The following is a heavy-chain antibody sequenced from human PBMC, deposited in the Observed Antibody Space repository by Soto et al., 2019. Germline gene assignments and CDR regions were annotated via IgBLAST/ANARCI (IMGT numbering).Heavy chain of an antibody. J-gene: IGHJ4*02. Sequence: PGGSLRLSCAASGFTFSGSAMHWVRQASGKGLEWVGRIRSKANSYATAYAASVKGRFTISRDDSKNTAYLQMNSLKTEDMAVYYFTRHGDYDFWSGYSDYWGQGTLVTVSS. V-gene: IGHV3-73*01. CDR2: IRSKANSYAT. CDR1: GFTFSGSA. D-gene: IGHD3-3*01. CDR3: TRHGDYDFWSGYSDY.